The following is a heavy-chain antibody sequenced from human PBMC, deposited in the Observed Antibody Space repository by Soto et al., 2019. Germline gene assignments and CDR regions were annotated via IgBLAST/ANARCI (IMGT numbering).Heavy chain of an antibody. CDR2: IIPIFGTA. CDR3: ARDRHTVTTYNYYYGMDV. Sequence: QVQLVQSGAEVKKPGSSVKVSCKASGGTFSSYAISWVRQAPGQGLEWMGGIIPIFGTANYAQKFQGRVTITADESTITAYMELSSLRSEDTAVYYCARDRHTVTTYNYYYGMDVWGQGTTVTVSS. J-gene: IGHJ6*02. CDR1: GGTFSSYA. V-gene: IGHV1-69*01. D-gene: IGHD4-17*01.